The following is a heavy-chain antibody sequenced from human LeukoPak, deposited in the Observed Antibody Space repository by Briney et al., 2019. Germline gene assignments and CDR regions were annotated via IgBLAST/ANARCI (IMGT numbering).Heavy chain of an antibody. Sequence: PGGSLRLSCAASGFTFSSYAVSWVRQAPGKGLEGVAAISGSGGGTYYADPVKGRFTISRDNSKNTLYLQMNSLSTEDTAVYYCAKTTSGHSSGRYPGWPVDYWGQGTLVTVSS. CDR2: ISGSGGGT. CDR1: GFTFSSYA. D-gene: IGHD6-13*01. V-gene: IGHV3-23*01. CDR3: AKTTSGHSSGRYPGWPVDY. J-gene: IGHJ4*02.